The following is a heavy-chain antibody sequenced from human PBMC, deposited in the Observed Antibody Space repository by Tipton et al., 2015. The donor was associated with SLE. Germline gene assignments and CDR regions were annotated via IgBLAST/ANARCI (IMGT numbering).Heavy chain of an antibody. CDR3: ARHLCTNGVCPFDY. D-gene: IGHD2-8*01. V-gene: IGHV4-61*02. J-gene: IGHJ4*02. CDR1: GGSISSGGHF. Sequence: GLVKPSQTLSLTCTVSGGSISSGGHFWSWIRQPAGKGLEWIGRIFITGNTNYNPSLESRVTMSVDTSKNQFSLDLTSLTAADTAVYYCARHLCTNGVCPFDYWGQGILVTVSS. CDR2: IFITGNT.